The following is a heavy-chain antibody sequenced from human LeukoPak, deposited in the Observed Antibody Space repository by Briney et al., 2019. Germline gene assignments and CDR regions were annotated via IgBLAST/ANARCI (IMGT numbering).Heavy chain of an antibody. D-gene: IGHD1-7*01. CDR1: GFTFSTYW. CDR3: VRDLDWNSVGY. Sequence: PGGSLRLSCEASGFTFSTYWMHWVRQGPGKGLVWVSRINTDGTDTAYADSVKGRFTISRDNAKNTLYLQMNSLRAEDTGVYYCVRDLDWNSVGYWGQGALVTVSS. J-gene: IGHJ4*02. V-gene: IGHV3-74*01. CDR2: INTDGTDT.